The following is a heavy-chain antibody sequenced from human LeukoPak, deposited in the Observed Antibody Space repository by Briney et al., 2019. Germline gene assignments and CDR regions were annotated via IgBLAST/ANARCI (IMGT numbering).Heavy chain of an antibody. CDR3: ARGDTYGRLDY. CDR1: GFTFRSSG. D-gene: IGHD5-18*01. Sequence: PGGSLRLSCAASGFTFRSSGMHWVRQAPGKGLEWVAVIWYDGRKEYHADSVKGRFTISRDNSKNTLYLQMNSLRAEDTAVYYCARGDTYGRLDYWGQGTLVTVSS. CDR2: IWYDGRKE. J-gene: IGHJ4*02. V-gene: IGHV3-33*01.